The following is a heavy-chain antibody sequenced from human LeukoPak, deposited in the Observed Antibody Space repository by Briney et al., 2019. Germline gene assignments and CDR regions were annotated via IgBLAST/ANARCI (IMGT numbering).Heavy chain of an antibody. V-gene: IGHV4-38-2*02. Sequence: SETLSLTCTVSGYSISSGYYWGWIRQPPGKGLEWVASTFHSGTTYYNPSLMSRVTISIDTYNNQFSLKLNSMTAADTAVYYCARGTGFGEPIDYWGQGTLVTVSS. D-gene: IGHD3-10*01. J-gene: IGHJ4*02. CDR3: ARGTGFGEPIDY. CDR2: TFHSGTT. CDR1: GYSISSGYY.